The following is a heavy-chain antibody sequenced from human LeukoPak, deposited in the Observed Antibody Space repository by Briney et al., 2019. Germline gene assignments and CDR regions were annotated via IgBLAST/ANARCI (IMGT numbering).Heavy chain of an antibody. J-gene: IGHJ4*02. CDR2: IYHSGST. Sequence: PSETLSLTCTVSGYSISSGYYWGWIRQPPGKGLEWIGSIYHSGSTYYNPSLKSRVTISVYTSKNQFSLKLSSVTAADTAVYYCARSTVVNNLDYWGQGTLVTVSS. V-gene: IGHV4-38-2*02. D-gene: IGHD2-21*01. CDR1: GYSISSGYY. CDR3: ARSTVVNNLDY.